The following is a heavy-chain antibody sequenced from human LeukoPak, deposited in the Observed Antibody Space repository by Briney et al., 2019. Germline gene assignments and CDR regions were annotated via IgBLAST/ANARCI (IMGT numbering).Heavy chain of an antibody. CDR2: ISSSSSTI. CDR1: GFTFSSYS. V-gene: IGHV3-48*02. CDR3: ARDPDGDFYYYYGMDV. Sequence: GASLRLSCAASGFTFSSYSMNWVRQAPGKGLEWVSYISSSSSTIYYADSVKGRFTISRDNAKNSLYLQMNSLRDEDTAVYYCARDPDGDFYYYYGMDVWGQGTTVPVSS. D-gene: IGHD4-17*01. J-gene: IGHJ6*02.